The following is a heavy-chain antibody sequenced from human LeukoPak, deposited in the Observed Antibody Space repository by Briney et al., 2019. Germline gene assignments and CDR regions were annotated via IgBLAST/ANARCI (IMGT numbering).Heavy chain of an antibody. CDR3: ARSEYSYGSAFDY. CDR2: IYHSGST. D-gene: IGHD5-18*01. J-gene: IGHJ4*02. V-gene: IGHV4-39*07. CDR1: GGSISSSSYY. Sequence: SETLSLTCTVSGGSISSSSYYWGWIRQPPGKGLEWIGYIYHSGSTYYNPSLKSRVTISVDRSKNQFSLKLSSVTAADTAVYYCARSEYSYGSAFDYWGQGTLVTVSS.